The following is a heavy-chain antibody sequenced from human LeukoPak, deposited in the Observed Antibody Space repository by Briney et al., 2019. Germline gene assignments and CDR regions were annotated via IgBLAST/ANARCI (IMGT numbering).Heavy chain of an antibody. CDR2: ISAYNGNT. V-gene: IGHV1-18*01. CDR1: GYTFTSYG. CDR3: ARHSYTVTNYYYYGMDV. J-gene: IGHJ6*02. D-gene: IGHD4-17*01. Sequence: ASVKVSCKASGYTFTSYGISWVRQAPGQGLEWMGWISAYNGNTNYAQKLQGRVTMTTDTSTSTAYMELRSLRSDDTAVYYCARHSYTVTNYYYYGMDVWGQGTTVTVSS.